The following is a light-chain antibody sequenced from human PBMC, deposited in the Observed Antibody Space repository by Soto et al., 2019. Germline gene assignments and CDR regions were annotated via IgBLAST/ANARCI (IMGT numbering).Light chain of an antibody. CDR1: QSVGGS. CDR3: QQYRPWPRT. Sequence: EIGMTQSPATLSVSPGERATLSCRASQSVGGSLAWYQQKPGQAPGLLIYGASTRATGVPARFSGSGSGTEFTLTICSMQSEDFAVYCCQQYRPWPRTFGQGTK. J-gene: IGKJ1*01. CDR2: GAS. V-gene: IGKV3-15*01.